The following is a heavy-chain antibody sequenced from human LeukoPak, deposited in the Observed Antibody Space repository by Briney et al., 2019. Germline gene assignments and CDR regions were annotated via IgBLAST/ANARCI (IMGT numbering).Heavy chain of an antibody. CDR2: INHSGST. V-gene: IGHV4-34*01. D-gene: IGHD6-19*01. CDR1: GGSFSGYY. J-gene: IGHJ4*02. CDR3: ARGSGWYVEYFDY. Sequence: SETLSLTCAVYGGSFSGYYWSWIRQPPGKGLEWVGEINHSGSTTYNPSLKSRVTISVDTSKNQFSLKLSSVTAADTAVYYCARGSGWYVEYFDYWGQGTLVTVSS.